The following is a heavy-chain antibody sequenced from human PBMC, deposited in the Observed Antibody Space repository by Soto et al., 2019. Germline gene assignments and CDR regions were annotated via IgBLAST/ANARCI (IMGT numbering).Heavy chain of an antibody. CDR3: ARAGYGSGSCGDY. CDR2: IKQDGSEK. V-gene: IGHV3-7*05. Sequence: PGGSLRLSCAASGFTFSSYWMSWVRQAPGKGLEWVANIKQDGSEKYYVDSVKGRFTISRDNAKNSLYLQMNSLRAEDTAVYYCARAGYGSGSCGDYWGQGTLVTVSS. CDR1: GFTFSSYW. J-gene: IGHJ4*02. D-gene: IGHD3-10*01.